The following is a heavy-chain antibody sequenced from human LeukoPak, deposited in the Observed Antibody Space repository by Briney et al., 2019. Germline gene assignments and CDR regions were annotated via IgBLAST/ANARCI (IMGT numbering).Heavy chain of an antibody. Sequence: TSETLSLTCAVYGGSFSGYYWSWIRQPPGKGLEWIGEINHSGSTNYNPSLKSRVTISVDTSKNQFSLKLSSVTAADTAVYYCARNSIAARPAGIGTSYYYYGMDVWGQGTTVTVSS. V-gene: IGHV4-34*01. J-gene: IGHJ6*02. CDR2: INHSGST. D-gene: IGHD6-6*01. CDR1: GGSFSGYY. CDR3: ARNSIAARPAGIGTSYYYYGMDV.